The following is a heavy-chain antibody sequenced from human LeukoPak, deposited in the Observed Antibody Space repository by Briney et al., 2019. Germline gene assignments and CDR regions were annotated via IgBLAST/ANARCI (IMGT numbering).Heavy chain of an antibody. CDR3: WRRRQGDYFDY. V-gene: IGHV3-7*01. Sequence: PGGTLRISCAASGFTFSSYWMSWVRQAPGKGLEWVANIKQDGSEKYYVDSVKGRFTISRDNAKNSLYLQMNSLRAEDTALYYCWRRRQGDYFDYWGQGTLVTVSS. CDR1: GFTFSSYW. J-gene: IGHJ4*02. CDR2: IKQDGSEK.